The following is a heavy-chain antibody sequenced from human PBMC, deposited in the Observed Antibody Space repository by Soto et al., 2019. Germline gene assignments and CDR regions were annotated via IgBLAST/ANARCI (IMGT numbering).Heavy chain of an antibody. CDR3: AGDSPYDSTAAGDY. CDR1: GFSLSTHW. CDR2: INGDGSQT. J-gene: IGHJ4*02. D-gene: IGHD3-22*01. V-gene: IGHV3-74*01. Sequence: VGSLRLSCAASGFSLSTHWMHWVRQVPGKGLVWVSRINGDGSQTTYADSVRGRLTVSRDNAKNTLYLQMNNLRVEDTAVYYCAGDSPYDSTAAGDYWGQGTLVTVSS.